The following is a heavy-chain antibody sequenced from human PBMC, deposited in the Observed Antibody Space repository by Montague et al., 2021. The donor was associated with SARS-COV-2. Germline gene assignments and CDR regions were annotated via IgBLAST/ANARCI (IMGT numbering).Heavy chain of an antibody. CDR1: GDSISNFLYY. J-gene: IGHJ5*02. D-gene: IGHD5-12*01. CDR3: ARRAHPGGSSGYATGFTGFDP. CDR2: IYYRGST. V-gene: IGHV4-39*01. Sequence: SETLSLTCTVSGDSISNFLYYWGWLRQPPGKGLEWIGSIYYRGSTYYRPSLKSRLTISVDTSKNQFSLRLSSVTAADTAVYYCARRAHPGGSSGYATGFTGFDPWGQGTQVTVSS.